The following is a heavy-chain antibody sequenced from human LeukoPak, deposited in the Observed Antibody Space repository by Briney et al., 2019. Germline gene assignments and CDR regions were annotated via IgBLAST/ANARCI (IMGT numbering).Heavy chain of an antibody. CDR1: GGSFSGYY. V-gene: IGHV4-34*01. D-gene: IGHD6-13*01. CDR3: ARGGGYSSSWYPFQH. J-gene: IGHJ1*01. Sequence: SETLSLTCAVYGGSFSGYYWSWIRQPPGKGLEWIGEINHSGSTNYNPSLKSRVTISVDTSKNQFSLKLSSVTAADTAVYYCARGGGYSSSWYPFQHWGQGTLVTVSS. CDR2: INHSGST.